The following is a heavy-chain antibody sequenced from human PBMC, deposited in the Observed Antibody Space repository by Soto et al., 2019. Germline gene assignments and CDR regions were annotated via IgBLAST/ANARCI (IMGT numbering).Heavy chain of an antibody. CDR2: IGGGPESA. CDR3: AVHCSTSSCSY. D-gene: IGHD2-2*01. V-gene: IGHV3-23*01. J-gene: IGHJ4*02. CDR1: GFTFSTFS. Sequence: GGSLRLSCATSGFTFSTFSMSWVRQAPGKGLEWVSAIGGGPESAYYGDSVKGRFTISRDNSKSTVYLQMNSLRAEDTAVYYCAVHCSTSSCSYWGQGTLVTVSS.